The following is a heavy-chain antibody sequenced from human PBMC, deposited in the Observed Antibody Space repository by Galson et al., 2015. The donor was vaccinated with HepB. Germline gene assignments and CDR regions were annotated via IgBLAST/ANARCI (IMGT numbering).Heavy chain of an antibody. V-gene: IGHV4-61*01. CDR3: AREWGGVTIFGVVQYFRYGMDV. Sequence: SETLSLTCTVSGGSVSSGSYYWSWIRQPPGRGLEWIGYIYYSGGTNYNPSLKSRVTISVDTSKNQFSLKLSSVTAADTAVYYCAREWGGVTIFGVVQYFRYGMDVWGQGTTVTVSS. CDR1: GGSVSSGSYY. CDR2: IYYSGGT. D-gene: IGHD3-3*01. J-gene: IGHJ6*02.